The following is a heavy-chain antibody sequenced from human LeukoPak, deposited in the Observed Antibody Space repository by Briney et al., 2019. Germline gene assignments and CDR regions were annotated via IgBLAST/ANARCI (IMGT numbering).Heavy chain of an antibody. CDR3: AKDRITMIVVVPFYGMDV. CDR2: ISYDGRNK. CDR1: GFTFSSYA. V-gene: IGHV3-30*04. D-gene: IGHD3-22*01. Sequence: GGSLRLSCAASGFTFSSYAMHWVRQAPGKGLEWVAVISYDGRNKYYADSVKGRFTISRDNSKNTVYLQMDSLRAEDTAVYYCAKDRITMIVVVPFYGMDVWGQGTTVTVSS. J-gene: IGHJ6*02.